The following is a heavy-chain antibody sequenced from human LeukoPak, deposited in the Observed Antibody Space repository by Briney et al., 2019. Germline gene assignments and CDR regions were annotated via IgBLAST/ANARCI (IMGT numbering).Heavy chain of an antibody. Sequence: ASVKVSCKASGYTFTSYAMNWVRQAPGQGLEWMGWINTNTGNPTYAQGFTGRFVFSLDTSVSTAYLQISSLKAEDTAVYYCARGFRQPAGSNYYYYYMDVWGKGTTVTVSS. V-gene: IGHV7-4-1*02. CDR2: INTNTGNP. D-gene: IGHD3-10*01. CDR3: ARGFRQPAGSNYYYYYMDV. CDR1: GYTFTSYA. J-gene: IGHJ6*03.